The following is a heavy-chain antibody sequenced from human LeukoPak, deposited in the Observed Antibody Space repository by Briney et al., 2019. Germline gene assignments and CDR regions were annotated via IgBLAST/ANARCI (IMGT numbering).Heavy chain of an antibody. Sequence: ASVKVSCKASGYTFTGYYTHWVRQAPGQGLEWMGWINPNSGGTNYAQKFQGRVTMTRDTSISTAYMELSRLRSDDTAVYYCAREGPSDYYDSSGQEFDYWGQGTLVTVPS. CDR3: AREGPSDYYDSSGQEFDY. CDR1: GYTFTGYY. V-gene: IGHV1-2*02. J-gene: IGHJ4*02. CDR2: INPNSGGT. D-gene: IGHD3-22*01.